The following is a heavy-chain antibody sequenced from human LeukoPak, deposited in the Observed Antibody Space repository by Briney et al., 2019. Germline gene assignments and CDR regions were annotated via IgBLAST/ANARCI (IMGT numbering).Heavy chain of an antibody. CDR2: INPNSGGT. V-gene: IGHV1-2*02. D-gene: IGHD1-26*01. CDR1: GYTFTGYY. Sequence: ASVKVSCKASGYTFTGYYMHWVRQAPGQGLVWMGWINPNSGGTNYAQKFQGRVTMTRDTSISTAYMELSRLRSDDTAVYYCARVPVVGATSGAFDIWGQGTMVTVSS. CDR3: ARVPVVGATSGAFDI. J-gene: IGHJ3*02.